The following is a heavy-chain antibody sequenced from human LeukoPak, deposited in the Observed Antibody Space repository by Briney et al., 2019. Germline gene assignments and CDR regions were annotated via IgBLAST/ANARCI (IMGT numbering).Heavy chain of an antibody. V-gene: IGHV5-51*01. CDR3: ARAGAYQLLYRHNWFDP. J-gene: IGHJ5*02. D-gene: IGHD2-2*02. Sequence: GESLKISCRGSGYSFTSYWIGWVRQMPGKGLEWMGIIYPGDSDTRYSPPFQGQVTISADKSISTAYLQWSSLKASDTAMYYCARAGAYQLLYRHNWFDPWGQGTLVTVSS. CDR1: GYSFTSYW. CDR2: IYPGDSDT.